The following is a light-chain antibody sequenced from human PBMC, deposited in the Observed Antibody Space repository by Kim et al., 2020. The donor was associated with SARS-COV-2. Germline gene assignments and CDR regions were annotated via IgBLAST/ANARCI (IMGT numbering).Light chain of an antibody. CDR1: SLRSSY. J-gene: IGLJ1*01. V-gene: IGLV3-19*01. Sequence: ALGQTVRITCQEDSLRSSYASWYQQKPGQAPVLVIYGKNNRPSGIPDRFSGSSSGNTASLTITGAQAEDEADYYCNSRDSSGNHYVFGTGTKVTVL. CDR3: NSRDSSGNHYV. CDR2: GKN.